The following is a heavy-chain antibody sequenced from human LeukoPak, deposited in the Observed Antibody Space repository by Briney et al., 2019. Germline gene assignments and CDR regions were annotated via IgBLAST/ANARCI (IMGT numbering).Heavy chain of an antibody. Sequence: GGSLRLSCAASGFSFSNYDLEWVRQVAGKGLEWVSAIGIAGDTHYQGSVKGRFTISRDKAKIRVYLEINNLSAGDTAVYYCARVPSGDGMDVWGEGATVIVSS. CDR1: GFSFSNYD. D-gene: IGHD3-10*01. V-gene: IGHV3-13*01. CDR2: IGIAGDT. CDR3: ARVPSGDGMDV. J-gene: IGHJ6*04.